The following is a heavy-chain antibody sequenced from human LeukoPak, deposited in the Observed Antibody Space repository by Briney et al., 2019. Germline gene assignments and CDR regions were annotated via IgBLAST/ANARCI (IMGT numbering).Heavy chain of an antibody. CDR1: GGSISSGGYY. V-gene: IGHV4-31*03. D-gene: IGHD6-13*01. J-gene: IGHJ2*01. CDR3: ARQSYGYSSSWYAHRWYFDL. CDR2: IYYSGST. Sequence: SETLSLTCTVSGGSISSGGYYWSWIRQHPGKGLEWIGYIYYSGSTYYNPPLKSRVTITVDTSKNQFSLKLSSVTAADTAVYYCARQSYGYSSSWYAHRWYFDLGGRGTLVTVSS.